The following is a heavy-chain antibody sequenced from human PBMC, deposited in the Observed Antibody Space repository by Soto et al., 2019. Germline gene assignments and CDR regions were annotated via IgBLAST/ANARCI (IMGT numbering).Heavy chain of an antibody. J-gene: IGHJ4*02. CDR2: IRSKANSYAT. Sequence: GGSLRLSCAASGFTFSGSAMHWVRQASGKGLEWVGRIRSKANSYATAYAASVKGRFTISRDDSKNTAYLQMNSLKTEDTAVYYCTRSSSSASLSSIPNFDYWGQGTLVTVSS. D-gene: IGHD6-19*01. V-gene: IGHV3-73*01. CDR3: TRSSSSASLSSIPNFDY. CDR1: GFTFSGSA.